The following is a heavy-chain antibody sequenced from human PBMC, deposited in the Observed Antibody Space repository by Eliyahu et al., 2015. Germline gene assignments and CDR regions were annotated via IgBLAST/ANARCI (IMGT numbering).Heavy chain of an antibody. V-gene: IGHV4-31*11. D-gene: IGHD4-17*01. CDR1: GGSIIXRNYS. Sequence: QVQLQESGPGLVKPSQTLSLTCAVSGGSIIXRNYSWSWIRQHPGKGLEWIGYIYYSGSTNYNPSLKSRVTISVDTSNNHFSLKLSSVTAADTAVYYCAREGDTGTTGGIDYWGQGTLVTVSS. CDR2: IYYSGST. J-gene: IGHJ4*02. CDR3: AREGDTGTTGGIDY.